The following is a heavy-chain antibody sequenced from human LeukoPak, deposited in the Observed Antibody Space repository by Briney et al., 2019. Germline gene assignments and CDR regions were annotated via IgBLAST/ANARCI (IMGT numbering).Heavy chain of an antibody. V-gene: IGHV4-59*01. Sequence: SETLSLTCSVSGGSISTYYWSWILQPPGKGLEWIGYIYYSGSTNYNPSLKSRVIISVDTSKNQFSLDLTSVTAADSAVYFCARSYSNFYYGMDVWGQGTTVTVSS. J-gene: IGHJ6*02. CDR3: ARSYSNFYYGMDV. CDR1: GGSISTYY. D-gene: IGHD4-11*01. CDR2: IYYSGST.